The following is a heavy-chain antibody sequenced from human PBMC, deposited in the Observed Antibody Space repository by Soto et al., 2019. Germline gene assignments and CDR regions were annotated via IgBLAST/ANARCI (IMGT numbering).Heavy chain of an antibody. CDR1: GGTFSSYA. CDR3: ARDRYTPKYSSDWYVGSDY. Sequence: GASVKVSCKASGGTFSSYAISWVRQAPGQGLEWMGGIIPIFGTANYAQKFQGRVTITADESTRTAYMELSSLRSEDTAVYYCARDRYTPKYSSDWYVGSDYWGQGTLVTVSS. J-gene: IGHJ4*02. D-gene: IGHD6-19*01. CDR2: IIPIFGTA. V-gene: IGHV1-69*13.